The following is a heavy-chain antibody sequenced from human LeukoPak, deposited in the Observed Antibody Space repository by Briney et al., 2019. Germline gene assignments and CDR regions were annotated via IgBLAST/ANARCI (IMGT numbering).Heavy chain of an antibody. Sequence: HPGGSLRLSCAASGLTLSSYAMRWVRQAPGKGLEWVSSISGSGGSTYYADSVKGRFTISRDNAKNSLYLQMNSLRAEDTAVYYCARAGDYDYYYYGMDVWGQGTTVTVSS. D-gene: IGHD4-17*01. CDR2: ISGSGGST. CDR1: GLTLSSYA. CDR3: ARAGDYDYYYYGMDV. J-gene: IGHJ6*02. V-gene: IGHV3-23*01.